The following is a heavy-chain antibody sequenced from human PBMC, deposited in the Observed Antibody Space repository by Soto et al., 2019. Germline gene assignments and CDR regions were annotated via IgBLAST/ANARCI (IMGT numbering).Heavy chain of an antibody. CDR1: GFPFSDYY. J-gene: IGHJ4*02. CDR3: ARGGGGGLFEH. Sequence: NPGGSLRLSCAPSGFPFSDYYMIWIRQAPGKGLEWLSHISPKSTYRNYADSVKGRFTISRDNTKSSLFLQMNSLGVEDTAVYYCARGGGGGLFEHWGQGVLVTVSS. V-gene: IGHV3-11*06. CDR2: ISPKSTYR. D-gene: IGHD2-21*01.